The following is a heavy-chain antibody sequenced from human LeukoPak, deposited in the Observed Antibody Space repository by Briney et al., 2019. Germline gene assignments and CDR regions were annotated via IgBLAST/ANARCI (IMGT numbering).Heavy chain of an antibody. Sequence: SETLSLTCAVYGGSFSGYYWSWIRQPPGKGLEWIGEINHSGSTNYNPSLKSRVTMSVDTSKNQFSLKLSSVTAADTAVYYCARAVRTASNYGSGSYFSDAFDIWGRGTMVTVSS. V-gene: IGHV4-34*01. CDR3: ARAVRTASNYGSGSYFSDAFDI. D-gene: IGHD3-10*01. CDR1: GGSFSGYY. J-gene: IGHJ3*02. CDR2: INHSGST.